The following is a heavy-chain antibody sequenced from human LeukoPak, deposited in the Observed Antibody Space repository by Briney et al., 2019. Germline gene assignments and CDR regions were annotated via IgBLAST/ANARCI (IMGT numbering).Heavy chain of an antibody. Sequence: KASETLSLTCAVYGGSFSGYYWSWIRQPPGKGLEWIGEINHNGSTNYNPSLKSRVTISVETSKNQFSLKLSSVTAADTAVYYCARRGLYGLIYWGQETLVTVSS. CDR2: INHNGST. V-gene: IGHV4-34*01. CDR3: ARRGLYGLIY. CDR1: GGSFSGYY. J-gene: IGHJ4*02. D-gene: IGHD2/OR15-2a*01.